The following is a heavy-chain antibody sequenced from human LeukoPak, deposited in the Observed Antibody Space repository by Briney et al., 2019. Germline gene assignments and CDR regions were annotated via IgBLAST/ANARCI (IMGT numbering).Heavy chain of an antibody. D-gene: IGHD2-21*01. CDR1: GNSISSGDNY. V-gene: IGHV4-61*02. CDR3: ARGPLFSQTYYFDY. J-gene: IGHJ4*02. CDR2: IYTSGST. Sequence: KSSETLSLTCTVSGNSISSGDNYWSWIRQPAGKGLEWIGRIYTSGSTNYNPSLKSRVTISGDTSKNQFSLRLSSVTAADTAVYYCARGPLFSQTYYFDYWGQGTLVTVSS.